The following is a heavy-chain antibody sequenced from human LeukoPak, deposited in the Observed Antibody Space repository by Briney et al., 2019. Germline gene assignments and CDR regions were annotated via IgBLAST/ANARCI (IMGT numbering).Heavy chain of an antibody. D-gene: IGHD2/OR15-2a*01. J-gene: IGHJ5*02. Sequence: PSETLSLTCTVSGGSISSGDYYWSWIRQPPGKGLEWIGSIYYSGSTYYNPSLKSRVTISVDTSKNQFSLKLSSVTAADTAVYYCARHSRHSNWFDPWGQGTLVTVSS. CDR1: GGSISSGDYY. CDR3: ARHSRHSNWFDP. V-gene: IGHV4-39*01. CDR2: IYYSGST.